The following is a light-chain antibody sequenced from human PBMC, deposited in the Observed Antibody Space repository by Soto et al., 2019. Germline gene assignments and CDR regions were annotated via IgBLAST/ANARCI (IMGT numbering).Light chain of an antibody. CDR1: SSDVGNYNY. Sequence: QSVLTQPASVSGSPGQSIAISCTGTSSDVGNYNYVSWYQHHPGKVPKLMIYEVSNRPSGISDRFSGSKSGNTASLTISGLQPDDEADYYCSSYASRSAIVFGGGTKLTVL. J-gene: IGLJ2*01. CDR2: EVS. CDR3: SSYASRSAIV. V-gene: IGLV2-14*01.